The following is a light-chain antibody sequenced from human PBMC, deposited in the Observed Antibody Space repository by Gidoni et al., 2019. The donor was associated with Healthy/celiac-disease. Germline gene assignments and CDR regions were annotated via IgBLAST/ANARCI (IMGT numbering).Light chain of an antibody. CDR1: QSISSY. Sequence: DIQMTPPPSSLSASVGDRVTITCRASQSISSYLNWYQQKPGKAPKLLIYAASSLQSGVPSRFSGSGSGTDFTLTISSLQPEDFATYYCQQSYSTPPYTFGQGTKLEIK. CDR3: QQSYSTPPYT. J-gene: IGKJ2*01. CDR2: AAS. V-gene: IGKV1-39*01.